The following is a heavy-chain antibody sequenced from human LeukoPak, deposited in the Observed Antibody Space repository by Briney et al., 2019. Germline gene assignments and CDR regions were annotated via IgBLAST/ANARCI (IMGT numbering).Heavy chain of an antibody. V-gene: IGHV1-18*01. J-gene: IGHJ4*02. CDR1: GYTFTSYG. Sequence: ASVKVSCKASGYTFTSYGISWVRQAPGQGLEWMGWISAYNGSTNYAQKLQGRVTMTTDTSTSTAYMELRSLRSDDTAVYYCARGLEVAVAGTLYYWGQGTLVTVSS. CDR2: ISAYNGST. CDR3: ARGLEVAVAGTLYY. D-gene: IGHD6-19*01.